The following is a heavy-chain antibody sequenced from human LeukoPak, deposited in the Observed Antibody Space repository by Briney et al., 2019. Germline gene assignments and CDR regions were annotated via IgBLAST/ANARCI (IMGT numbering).Heavy chain of an antibody. D-gene: IGHD2-2*01. V-gene: IGHV5-51*01. CDR3: ARRSAYYYYMDV. CDR2: IYPGDSDT. CDR1: GYSFTSYW. Sequence: ESLKISCQGSGYSFTSYWIAWVRQMPGKGLEWMGIIYPGDSDTKYSPSFQGQVTISADKSISTAYLQWSSLKASDTAIYYCARRSAYYYYMDVWGKGTTVTVS. J-gene: IGHJ6*03.